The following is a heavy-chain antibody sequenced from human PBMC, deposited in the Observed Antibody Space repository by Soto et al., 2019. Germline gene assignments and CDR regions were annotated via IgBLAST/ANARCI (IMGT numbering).Heavy chain of an antibody. CDR3: ARGRFGELLFDY. D-gene: IGHD3-10*01. CDR2: IYYSGST. Sequence: QVQLQESGPGLVKPSETLSLTCTVSGGSISSYYWSWIRQPPGKGLEWIGYIYYSGSTNYNPSLKSRVTISVDTSKNQFSLKLSSVTAADTAVYYCARGRFGELLFDYWGQGTLVTVSS. J-gene: IGHJ4*02. CDR1: GGSISSYY. V-gene: IGHV4-59*01.